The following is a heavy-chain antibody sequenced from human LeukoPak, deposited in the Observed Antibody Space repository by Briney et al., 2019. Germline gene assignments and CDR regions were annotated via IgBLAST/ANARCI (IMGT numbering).Heavy chain of an antibody. J-gene: IGHJ2*01. D-gene: IGHD2-2*01. CDR2: ISGSGDNT. V-gene: IGHV3-23*01. CDR3: AKFYDCSYTSCYAYWYFDL. Sequence: PGGSLRLSCAASGFTFSTYAMSWVRQAPGKGLEWVSAISGSGDNTYYADSVKGRFTISRDNSKNTLYLQMNRLRAEDTAVYYCAKFYDCSYTSCYAYWYFDLWGRGTLVTVSS. CDR1: GFTFSTYA.